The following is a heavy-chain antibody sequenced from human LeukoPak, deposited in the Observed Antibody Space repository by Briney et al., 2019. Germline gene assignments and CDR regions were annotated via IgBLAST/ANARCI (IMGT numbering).Heavy chain of an antibody. CDR3: ARPSVDGSGSYPY. V-gene: IGHV5-10-1*01. CDR1: RYSFTSYW. CDR2: IDPSDSYT. J-gene: IGHJ4*02. D-gene: IGHD3-10*01. Sequence: GESLKISCKSSRYSFTSYWISWVRQMPRKGLEWMGRIDPSDSYTNYSPSFQGHVTISADKSISTAYLQWSSLKASDTAMFYCARPSVDGSGSYPYWGQGTLVTVSS.